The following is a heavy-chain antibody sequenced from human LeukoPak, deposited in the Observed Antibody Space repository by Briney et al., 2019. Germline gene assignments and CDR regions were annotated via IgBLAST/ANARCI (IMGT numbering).Heavy chain of an antibody. CDR2: ISGSGGST. D-gene: IGHD2-21*01. V-gene: IGHV3-23*01. J-gene: IGHJ6*03. CDR3: AKSYSGSCNYYYYYMDV. CDR1: GFTFSSYG. Sequence: GGTLRLSCAASGFTFSSYGMSWVRQAPGKGLEWVSAISGSGGSTYYADSVKGRFTISRDNSKNTLYLQMNSLRAEDTAVYYCAKSYSGSCNYYYYYMDVWGKGTTVTISS.